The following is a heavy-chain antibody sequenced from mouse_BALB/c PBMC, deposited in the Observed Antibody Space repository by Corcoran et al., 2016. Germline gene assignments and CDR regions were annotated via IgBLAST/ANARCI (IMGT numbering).Heavy chain of an antibody. CDR2: IFPGSGNT. Sequence: QVQLQQSGPELVKPGASVKISCKASGYSFTSYYIHWVKQRPGQGLEWIGWIFPGSGNTKYNEKFKGKATLTADTSSSTAYMQLSSLTSNDSAVYVCAKTARATYYLDYWGQGTTLTVSS. CDR1: GYSFTSYY. V-gene: IGHV1-66*01. D-gene: IGHD3-2*01. J-gene: IGHJ2*01. CDR3: AKTARATYYLDY.